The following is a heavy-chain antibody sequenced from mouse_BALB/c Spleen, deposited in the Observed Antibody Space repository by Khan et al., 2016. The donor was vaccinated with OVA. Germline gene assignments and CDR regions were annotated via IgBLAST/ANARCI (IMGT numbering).Heavy chain of an antibody. D-gene: IGHD3-2*02. CDR2: ISTYYGDA. V-gene: IGHV1S137*01. CDR1: GYTFTDSA. CDR3: ARAQSGFAY. J-gene: IGHJ3*01. Sequence: VQLQESGPELVRPGVSVKISCKGSGYTFTDSAMHWVQQSHAKSLEWIGVISTYYGDANYNQKFKGKVTMTVDKSSSTAYMELARLTSEDSAIYYCARAQSGFAYWGQGTLVTVS.